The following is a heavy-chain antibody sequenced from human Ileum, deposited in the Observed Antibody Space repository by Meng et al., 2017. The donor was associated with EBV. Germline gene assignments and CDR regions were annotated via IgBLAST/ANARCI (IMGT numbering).Heavy chain of an antibody. Sequence: QVQLVQSGAEVKKPXXSXKVSCKASGYTFTNYYMHWVRQAPGQRLEWMGIINTSVGYTSHAQKFQGRVTMTRDTSTSTVHMEVSSLRSADTAVYYCARASRVLGGFDYWGQGTLVTVSS. V-gene: IGHV1-46*01. CDR2: INTSVGYT. D-gene: IGHD3-16*01. J-gene: IGHJ4*02. CDR1: GYTFTNYY. CDR3: ARASRVLGGFDY.